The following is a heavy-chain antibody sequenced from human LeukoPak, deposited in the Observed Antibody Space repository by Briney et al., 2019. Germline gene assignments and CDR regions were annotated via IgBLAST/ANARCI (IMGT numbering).Heavy chain of an antibody. V-gene: IGHV1-46*01. CDR2: INPSGGST. D-gene: IGHD2-2*01. CDR1: GYTFTSYY. CDR3: ARGSIYCSSTSCSKTHYYYYYGMDV. Sequence: GASVKVSCKASGYTFTSYYMHWVRQAPGQGLEWMGIINPSGGSTSYAQKFQGRVTMTRNTSISTAYMELSSLRPEDTAVYYCARGSIYCSSTSCSKTHYYYYYGMDVWGQGTTVTVSS. J-gene: IGHJ6*02.